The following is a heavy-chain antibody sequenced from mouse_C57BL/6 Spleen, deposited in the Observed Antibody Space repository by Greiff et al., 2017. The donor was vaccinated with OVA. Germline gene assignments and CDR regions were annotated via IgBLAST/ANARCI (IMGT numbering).Heavy chain of an antibody. V-gene: IGHV2-2*01. CDR3: ARNGGAGTNYFDY. D-gene: IGHD4-1*01. J-gene: IGHJ2*01. CDR1: GFSLTSYG. CDR2: IWSGGST. Sequence: QVQLQQSGPGLVQPSQSLSITCTVSGFSLTSYGVHWVRQSPGKGLEWLGVIWSGGSTDYNAAFISRLSISKDNSKSQVFFKMNSLQADDTAIYYCARNGGAGTNYFDYWGQGTTLTVSS.